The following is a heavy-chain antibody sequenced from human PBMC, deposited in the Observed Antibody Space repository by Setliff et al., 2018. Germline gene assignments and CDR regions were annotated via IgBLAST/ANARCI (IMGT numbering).Heavy chain of an antibody. J-gene: IGHJ4*02. D-gene: IGHD3-16*01. CDR1: GFTFDDYG. Sequence: GGSLRLSCAASGFTFDDYGMSWVRQAPGKGLEWVSGINWNGGSTGYADSVKGRFTISRDNSKNTLYLQMNGLRAEDTAIYYCAGDPPGPHLVYTYWGQGALVTVS. CDR2: INWNGGST. V-gene: IGHV3-20*04. CDR3: AGDPPGPHLVYTY.